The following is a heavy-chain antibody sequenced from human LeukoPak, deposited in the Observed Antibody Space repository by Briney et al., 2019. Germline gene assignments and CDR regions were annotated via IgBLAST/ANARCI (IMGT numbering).Heavy chain of an antibody. Sequence: GGSLRLSCAASGFTFSSYAMSWVRQAPGKGLEWVSAISGSGGSTYYADSVKGRFTISRDNSKNTLYLQMNSLRAEDTAVYYCAKEGSYCSSTSCYLDYWGQGTLVTVSS. CDR3: AKEGSYCSSTSCYLDY. D-gene: IGHD2-2*01. J-gene: IGHJ4*02. V-gene: IGHV3-23*01. CDR1: GFTFSSYA. CDR2: ISGSGGST.